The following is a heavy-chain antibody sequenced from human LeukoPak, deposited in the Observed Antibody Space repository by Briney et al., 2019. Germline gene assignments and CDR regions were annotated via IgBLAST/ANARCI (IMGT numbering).Heavy chain of an antibody. Sequence: PSETLSLTCTVSGGSISSYHWSWIRQPAGKGLEWIGRIYTSGSTNYNPSLKSRVTMSVDTSKNQFSLKLSSVTAADTAVYYCARFSPRAMGNYFDFWGQGTLVTVSS. D-gene: IGHD7-27*01. CDR2: IYTSGST. CDR3: ARFSPRAMGNYFDF. V-gene: IGHV4-4*07. J-gene: IGHJ4*02. CDR1: GGSISSYH.